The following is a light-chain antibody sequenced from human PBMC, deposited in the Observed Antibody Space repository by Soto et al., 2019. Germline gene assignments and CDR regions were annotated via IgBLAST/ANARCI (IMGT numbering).Light chain of an antibody. Sequence: EIVMTQSPATLSVSPGERATLSCRASQSVSSNLAWYQQKPGQAPRLLIYGASTRATGIPARFSGSWSGTEFTLTISSLQSKDFALYYCQQYNNWPPYTFSQGTKMEIK. CDR3: QQYNNWPPYT. J-gene: IGKJ2*01. CDR2: GAS. V-gene: IGKV3-15*01. CDR1: QSVSSN.